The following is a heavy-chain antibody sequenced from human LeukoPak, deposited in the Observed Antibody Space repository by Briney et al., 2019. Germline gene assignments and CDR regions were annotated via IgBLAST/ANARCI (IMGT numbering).Heavy chain of an antibody. CDR1: GGSISSSSYY. D-gene: IGHD4-17*01. CDR3: ARVLETEQADYGDYVGYFDL. Sequence: SETLSLTCTVSGGSISSSSYYWGWIRQPPGKGLEWIGSIYYSGSTYYNPSLKSRVTISVDTSKNQFSLKLSSVTAADTAVYYCARVLETEQADYGDYVGYFDLWGRGTLVTVSS. V-gene: IGHV4-39*07. J-gene: IGHJ2*01. CDR2: IYYSGST.